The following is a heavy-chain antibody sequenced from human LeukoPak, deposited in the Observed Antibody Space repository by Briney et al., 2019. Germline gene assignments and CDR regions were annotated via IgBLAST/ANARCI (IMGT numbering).Heavy chain of an antibody. Sequence: PGRSLRLSCAASGFTFSSYGMHWVRQAPGKGLEWVAVIWYDGSNKYYADSVKGRFTISRDNSKNTLYLQMNSLRAEDTAVYYCARDGPEYYYGSGSYNAFDIWGQGTMVTVSS. J-gene: IGHJ3*02. D-gene: IGHD3-10*01. CDR2: IWYDGSNK. V-gene: IGHV3-33*01. CDR1: GFTFSSYG. CDR3: ARDGPEYYYGSGSYNAFDI.